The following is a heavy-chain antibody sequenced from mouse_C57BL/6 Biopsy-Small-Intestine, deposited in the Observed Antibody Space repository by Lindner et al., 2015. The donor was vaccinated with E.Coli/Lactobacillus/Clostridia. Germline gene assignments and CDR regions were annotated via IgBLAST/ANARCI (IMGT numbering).Heavy chain of an antibody. CDR1: GYSFTSFD. J-gene: IGHJ1*01. CDR2: MNPNSGST. V-gene: IGHV1S55*01. D-gene: IGHD1-3*01. CDR3: ARRLSGRFNWYFDL. Sequence: SVKVSCKASGYSFTSFDINWVRQASGQGLEWMGWMNPNSGSTGYAQRFQGRVTMTRNTSISTAYLEVRSLRSEDTAVYYCARRLSGRFNWYFDLWGRGTLVTVSS.